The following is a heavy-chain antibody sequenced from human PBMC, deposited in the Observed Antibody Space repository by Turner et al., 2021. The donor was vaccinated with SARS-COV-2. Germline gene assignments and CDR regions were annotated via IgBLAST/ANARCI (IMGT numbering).Heavy chain of an antibody. V-gene: IGHV3-33*01. CDR1: GFTFINYG. J-gene: IGHJ4*02. Sequence: QVQLVESGGGVVQPGRSLRLSCAASGFTFINYGMHWVRQAPGKGLEWVAVIWYDGSDKYYADSVKGRFTISRDNSKNTLYLQMNNLRAEDTAVYYCARSTVTTPPDYWGQGTLVTVSS. CDR3: ARSTVTTPPDY. CDR2: IWYDGSDK. D-gene: IGHD4-17*01.